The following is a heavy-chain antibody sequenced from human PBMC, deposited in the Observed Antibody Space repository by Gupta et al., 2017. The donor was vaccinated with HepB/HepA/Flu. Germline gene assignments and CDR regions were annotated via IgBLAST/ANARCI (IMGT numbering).Heavy chain of an antibody. CDR1: GFIFSGSE. J-gene: IGHJ4*02. Sequence: EVQLVESGGGLVQPGGSLKLSCEGSGFIFSGSEIHWVRQASGKGLEWVGRIRTKANDSATAYVASVKGRFTISRDDSKHTAYLQMNSLKAEDTAMYYCTRHLETSEVWGQGTLVTVSS. V-gene: IGHV3-73*01. D-gene: IGHD5-24*01. CDR3: TRHLETSEV. CDR2: IRTKANDSAT.